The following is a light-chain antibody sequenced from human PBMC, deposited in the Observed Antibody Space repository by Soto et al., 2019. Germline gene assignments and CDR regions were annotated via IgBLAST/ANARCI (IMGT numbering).Light chain of an antibody. CDR2: GAS. CDR3: QQYGNSPPNT. V-gene: IGKV3-20*01. Sequence: EIVLTQSPGTLSLSPGERATLSCRASQSVSSSYLAWYQQKPGQAPRLLIYGASSRATGIPDRFSGSGSGTDFTLTFSRLEPEDFAVYFCQQYGNSPPNTFGQGTKVEIK. J-gene: IGKJ2*01. CDR1: QSVSSSY.